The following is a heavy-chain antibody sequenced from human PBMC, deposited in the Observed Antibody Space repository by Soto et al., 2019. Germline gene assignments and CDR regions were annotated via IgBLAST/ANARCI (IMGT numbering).Heavy chain of an antibody. J-gene: IGHJ6*02. CDR3: ASSSSDSNYYYYGMDV. CDR1: GGSMSSSSYY. V-gene: IGHV4-39*01. D-gene: IGHD6-6*01. Sequence: PSETLSLTCTVSGGSMSSSSYYWGWIRQPPGKGLEWIGSIYYSGSTYYNPSLKSRVTISVDTSKNQFSLKLSSVTAADTAVYYCASSSSDSNYYYYGMDVWGQGTTVTVSS. CDR2: IYYSGST.